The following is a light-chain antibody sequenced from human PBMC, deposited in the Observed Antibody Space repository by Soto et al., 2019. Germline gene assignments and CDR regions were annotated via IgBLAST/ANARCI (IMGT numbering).Light chain of an antibody. CDR1: RGDVGGYNY. Sequence: QSARAQPASVNGSPGQSIPISSSGTRGDVGGYNYVYWHQHHPGKAPKLLIYDVTNRPSGVSNRFSASKSGNTASLTISGLQPEDKTDYYCSSYSSRSTYVFGNVTKVTVL. J-gene: IGLJ1*01. V-gene: IGLV2-14*03. CDR2: DVT. CDR3: SSYSSRSTYV.